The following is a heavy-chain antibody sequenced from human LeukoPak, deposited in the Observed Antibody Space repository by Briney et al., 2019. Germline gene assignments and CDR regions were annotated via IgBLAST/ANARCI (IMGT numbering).Heavy chain of an antibody. J-gene: IGHJ4*02. D-gene: IGHD2-15*01. V-gene: IGHV7-4-1*02. Sequence: ASVKVSCKASGYTFTSYAMNWVREAPGQGLEWMGWINTNTGNPTYAQGLTGRFVFSLDTSVSTAYLQISSLKAEDTAVYYCAIWYCSGGRCYSNARTFDYWGQGTRVSVSS. CDR3: AIWYCSGGRCYSNARTFDY. CDR1: GYTFTSYA. CDR2: INTNTGNP.